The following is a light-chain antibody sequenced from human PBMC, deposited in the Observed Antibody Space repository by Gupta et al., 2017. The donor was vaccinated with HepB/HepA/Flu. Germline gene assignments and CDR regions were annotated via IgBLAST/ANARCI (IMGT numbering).Light chain of an antibody. V-gene: IGKV3-20*01. CDR1: QSVGSFS. CDR2: GGS. CDR3: QQYGSSYI. Sequence: EIVVTQSPGTLSLSPGGRATLSCRASQSVGSFSLAWYQQKPGQAPRLLIYGGSNRATGIPDRFSGSGSGTDFTLTITRREPEDFAVYYWQQYGSSYIFGQGTKVEIK. J-gene: IGKJ2*01.